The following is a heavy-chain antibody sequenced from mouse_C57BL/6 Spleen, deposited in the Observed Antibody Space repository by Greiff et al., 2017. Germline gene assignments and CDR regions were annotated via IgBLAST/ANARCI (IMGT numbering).Heavy chain of an antibody. J-gene: IGHJ4*01. V-gene: IGHV1-15*01. Sequence: VKLQESGAELVRPGASVTLSCKASGYTFTDYEMHWVKQTPVHGLEWIGAIDPETGGTAYNQKFKGKAILTADKSSSTAYMELRSLTSEDSAVYYCTTMDYWGQGTSVTVSS. CDR1: GYTFTDYE. CDR2: IDPETGGT. CDR3: TTMDY.